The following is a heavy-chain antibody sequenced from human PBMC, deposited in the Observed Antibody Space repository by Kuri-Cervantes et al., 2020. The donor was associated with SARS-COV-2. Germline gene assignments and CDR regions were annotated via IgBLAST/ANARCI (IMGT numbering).Heavy chain of an antibody. D-gene: IGHD6-19*01. CDR1: GGTFSSYA. J-gene: IGHJ5*02. V-gene: IGHV1-69*06. CDR3: ARHSGSGWTGNWFDP. Sequence: SVKVSCKASGGTFSSYAISWVRQAPGQGLEWMGGIIPIFGTANYAQKFQGRVTITADKSTSTAYMELSSLRSEDTTVYYCARHSGSGWTGNWFDPWGQGTLVTVSS. CDR2: IIPIFGTA.